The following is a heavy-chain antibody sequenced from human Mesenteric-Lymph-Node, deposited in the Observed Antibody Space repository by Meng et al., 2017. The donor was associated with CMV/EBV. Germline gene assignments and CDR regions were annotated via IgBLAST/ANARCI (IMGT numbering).Heavy chain of an antibody. V-gene: IGHV1-46*01. D-gene: IGHD2-2*02. CDR2: INPSGGST. CDR3: ARVGEHCSSTSCYTGNWFDP. Sequence: ASVKVSCKASGYTFTSYYMHWVRQAPGQGLEWMGIINPSGGSTSYAQKFQGRVTMTRDTSTSTVYMELSSLRSEDTAVYYCARVGEHCSSTSCYTGNWFDPWGQGTLVTVSS. CDR1: GYTFTSYY. J-gene: IGHJ5*02.